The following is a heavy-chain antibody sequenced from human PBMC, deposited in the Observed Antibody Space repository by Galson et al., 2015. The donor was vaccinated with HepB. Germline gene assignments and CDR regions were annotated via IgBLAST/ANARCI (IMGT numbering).Heavy chain of an antibody. V-gene: IGHV3-21*01. CDR2: ISSSSSYI. J-gene: IGHJ6*02. CDR3: ARDPMYSGRNGMDV. D-gene: IGHD6-13*01. Sequence: SLRLSCAASGFTFSSYSMNWVRQAPGKGLEWVSSISSSSSYIYYADSVKGRFTISRDNAKNSLYLQMNSLRAEDTAVYYCARDPMYSGRNGMDVWGQGTTVTVSS. CDR1: GFTFSSYS.